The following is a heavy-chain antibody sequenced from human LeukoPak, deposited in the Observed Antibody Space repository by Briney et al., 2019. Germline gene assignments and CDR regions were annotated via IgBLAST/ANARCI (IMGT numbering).Heavy chain of an antibody. V-gene: IGHV3-74*01. CDR2: ITSYGSNT. Sequence: GGSLRLSCAASGFTFSDYWIHWVRQVPGKGLLGVSRITSYGSNTRYADSVRGRFTISRDNAKNMVYLQMSSLRAEDTAVYYCARDAGAGTPFDYWGQGTLVTVSS. D-gene: IGHD3-10*01. J-gene: IGHJ4*02. CDR1: GFTFSDYW. CDR3: ARDAGAGTPFDY.